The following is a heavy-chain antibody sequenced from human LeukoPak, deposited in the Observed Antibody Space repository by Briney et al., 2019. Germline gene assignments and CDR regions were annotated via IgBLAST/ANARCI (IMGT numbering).Heavy chain of an antibody. Sequence: GASVKVSCKASRYTFTSYYMHWVRQALGQGLEWMGIINPSGGSTSYAQKFQGRVTMTRDTSTSTVYMELSSLRSEDTAVYYSARRYSYGYDYWGQGTLVTVSS. V-gene: IGHV1-46*01. J-gene: IGHJ4*02. CDR1: RYTFTSYY. CDR2: INPSGGST. D-gene: IGHD5-18*01. CDR3: ARRYSYGYDY.